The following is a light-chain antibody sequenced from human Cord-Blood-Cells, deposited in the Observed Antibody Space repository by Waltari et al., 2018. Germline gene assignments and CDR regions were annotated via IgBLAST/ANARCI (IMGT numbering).Light chain of an antibody. CDR1: QSVSSY. Sequence: EIVLTQSPATLSLSPGERATLSCRARQSVSSYLAWYQQKPGQAPRLLIYDASNRATGIPARFSGSGSGTDFTLIISSLEPEDFAVYYCQQRSNWPLTFGGGTKVEIK. J-gene: IGKJ4*01. V-gene: IGKV3-11*01. CDR3: QQRSNWPLT. CDR2: DAS.